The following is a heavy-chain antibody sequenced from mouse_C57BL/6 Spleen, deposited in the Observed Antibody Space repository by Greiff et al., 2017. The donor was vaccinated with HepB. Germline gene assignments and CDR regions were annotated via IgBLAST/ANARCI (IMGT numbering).Heavy chain of an antibody. D-gene: IGHD2-4*01. V-gene: IGHV2-5*01. Sequence: QVQLQQSGPGLVQPSQSLSITCTVSGFSLTSYGVHWVRQSPGKGLEWLGVIWRGGSTDYNAAFMSRLSITKDNSKSQVFFKMNSLQADDTAIYYCAKSHYDYDKGAMDYWGQGTSVTVSS. J-gene: IGHJ4*01. CDR1: GFSLTSYG. CDR2: IWRGGST. CDR3: AKSHYDYDKGAMDY.